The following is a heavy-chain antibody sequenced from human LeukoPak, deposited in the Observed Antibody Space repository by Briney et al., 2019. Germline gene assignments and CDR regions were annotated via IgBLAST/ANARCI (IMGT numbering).Heavy chain of an antibody. D-gene: IGHD6-13*01. V-gene: IGHV3-74*01. CDR2: INGDGDST. J-gene: IGHJ4*02. CDR3: AAILAAGRRKFDY. Sequence: GGSLRLSCAASGFTFSSYWMHWVRQAPGKGLVWVSRINGDGDSTTYADSVKGRFTISRDNTKNTLYLQMNSLRAEDTAVYYCAAILAAGRRKFDYWGQGTLVTVSS. CDR1: GFTFSSYW.